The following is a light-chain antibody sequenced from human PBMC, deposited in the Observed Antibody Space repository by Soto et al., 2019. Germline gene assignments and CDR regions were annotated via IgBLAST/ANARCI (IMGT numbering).Light chain of an antibody. CDR3: QQSYSTPDT. J-gene: IGKJ2*01. CDR1: QSISSY. CDR2: AAS. V-gene: IGKV1-39*01. Sequence: DIHMTQSPSSLSASVGDRVTITCRASQSISSYLNWYQQKPGKAPKLLIYAASSLQSGVPSRFSGSVSGTDFTLTISSLQPEDFATYYGQQSYSTPDTFGQGTKLEIK.